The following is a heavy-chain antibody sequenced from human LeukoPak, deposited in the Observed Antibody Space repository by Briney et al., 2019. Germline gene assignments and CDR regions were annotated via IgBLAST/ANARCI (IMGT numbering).Heavy chain of an antibody. CDR1: GVTFSSHS. CDR3: ARDGGRDSTYWYYY. CDR2: ISRDGTST. V-gene: IGHV3-74*01. Sequence: PGGSLRLSCAASGVTFSSHSMHWVRQAPGKGLVWVSGISRDGTSTNYADAVKGRFTISRDNGENSLYLQMNSLRDEDTAVYYCARDGGRDSTYWYYYWGQGTLVTVSS. J-gene: IGHJ4*02. D-gene: IGHD6-13*01.